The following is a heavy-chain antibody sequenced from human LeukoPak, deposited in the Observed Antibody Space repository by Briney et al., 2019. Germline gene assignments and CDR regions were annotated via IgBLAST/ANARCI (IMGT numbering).Heavy chain of an antibody. CDR2: IIPIFGIA. Sequence: SVKVSCKASGGTFSSYAISWVRQAPGQGLEWMGRIIPIFGIANYAQKFQGRVTITADKSTSTTYMELSSLRSGDTAVYYCARDSYYDSSGYFPYYWGQGTLVTVSS. V-gene: IGHV1-69*04. D-gene: IGHD3-22*01. CDR3: ARDSYYDSSGYFPYY. CDR1: GGTFSSYA. J-gene: IGHJ4*02.